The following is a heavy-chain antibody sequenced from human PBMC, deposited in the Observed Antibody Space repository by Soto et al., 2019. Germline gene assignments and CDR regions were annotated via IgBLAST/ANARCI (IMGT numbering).Heavy chain of an antibody. Sequence: QVQLQESGPGLVRPAQTLYLTCTVSGGSVSSGPDYWSWIRQHPGKGLEWIGYIYYGASTYYNPSLGGRGTIAADTSRNSFSLILNSVTAADTAVYYCARDRERGGGYFDYWGQGILVTVSS. CDR1: GGSVSSGPDY. V-gene: IGHV4-31*03. J-gene: IGHJ4*02. D-gene: IGHD1-26*01. CDR3: ARDRERGGGYFDY. CDR2: IYYGAST.